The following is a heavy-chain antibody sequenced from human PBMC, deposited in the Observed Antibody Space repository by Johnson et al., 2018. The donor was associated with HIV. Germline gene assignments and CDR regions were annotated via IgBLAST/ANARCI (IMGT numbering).Heavy chain of an antibody. CDR2: IRYYGSNK. J-gene: IGHJ3*02. V-gene: IGHV3-30*02. Sequence: QVQLVESGGGVVQPGGSLRLSCAASGFTFSSYGMHWVRQAPGKGLEWVAFIRYYGSNKYYADSVKGRFTISRDNSKNTLYLQMNSLRAEDTAVYYCAATYYYDSSGSRYPFDIWGQGTMVTVSS. CDR3: AATYYYDSSGSRYPFDI. D-gene: IGHD3-22*01. CDR1: GFTFSSYG.